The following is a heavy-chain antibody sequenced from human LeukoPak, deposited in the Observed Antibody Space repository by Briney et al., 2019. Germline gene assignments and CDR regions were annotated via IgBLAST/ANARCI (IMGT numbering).Heavy chain of an antibody. D-gene: IGHD3-3*01. Sequence: GGSLRLSCAASGFTFSSNAMSWVRQAPGKGLEWVSAISGSGGSTYYADSVKGRFTISRDNYKNTLYLQMNSLRAEDTAVYYCAKDTIFGVLNYWGQGTLVTVSS. V-gene: IGHV3-23*01. CDR1: GFTFSSNA. CDR2: ISGSGGST. CDR3: AKDTIFGVLNY. J-gene: IGHJ4*02.